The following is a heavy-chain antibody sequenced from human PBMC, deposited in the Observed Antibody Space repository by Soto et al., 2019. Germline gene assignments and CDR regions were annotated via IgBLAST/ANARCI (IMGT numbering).Heavy chain of an antibody. CDR1: GFSFSISP. CDR2: ISYDGTNK. CDR3: ARDPKTSGGQHWAFNYFDS. J-gene: IGHJ4*02. Sequence: LRLSCAASGFSFSISPMHWVRQAPGKGPEWVALISYDGTNKFDADSVKGRFTISRDNTKSTLYLQVDSLRPEDAAVYYCARDPKTSGGQHWAFNYFDSWGQGTLVTVSS. V-gene: IGHV3-30-3*01. D-gene: IGHD7-27*01.